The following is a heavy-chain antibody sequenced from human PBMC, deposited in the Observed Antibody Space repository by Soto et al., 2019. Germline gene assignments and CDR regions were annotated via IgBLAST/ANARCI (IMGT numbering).Heavy chain of an antibody. D-gene: IGHD6-6*01. Sequence: GGSLRLSCAASGFTFSSYAMHWVRQAPGKGLEWVAVISYDGSNKYYADSVKGRFTISRDNSKNTLYLQMNSLRAEDTAVYYCASLEYSSSPYPFDYWGQGTLVTV. CDR3: ASLEYSSSPYPFDY. CDR1: GFTFSSYA. V-gene: IGHV3-30-3*01. CDR2: ISYDGSNK. J-gene: IGHJ4*02.